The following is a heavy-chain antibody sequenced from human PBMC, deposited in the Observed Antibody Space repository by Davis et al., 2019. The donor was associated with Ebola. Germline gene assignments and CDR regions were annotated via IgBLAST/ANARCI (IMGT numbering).Heavy chain of an antibody. Sequence: PGGSLRLSCAASGFTFGNFAMHWVRQAPGKGLEWVGVVSHSERERFYADSVKGRFTISRDTSKNTIYLQMNYLRVDDTGVYYCARAEDDYGDYLDALDVWGQGTLVTVSS. CDR2: VSHSERER. V-gene: IGHV3-30*14. D-gene: IGHD4-17*01. CDR1: GFTFGNFA. CDR3: ARAEDDYGDYLDALDV. J-gene: IGHJ3*01.